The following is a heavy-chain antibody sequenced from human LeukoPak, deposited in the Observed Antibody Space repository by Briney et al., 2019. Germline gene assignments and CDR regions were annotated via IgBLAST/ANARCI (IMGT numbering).Heavy chain of an antibody. Sequence: GGSLRLSCAASGFTVSSSYMSWVRQAPGKGLEWVSVIYSGGSTYYVDSVKGRFTISRDNSKNTLFLQMNSLRAEDTAVYYCARSTTVTPPFISWGQGTLVTVSS. J-gene: IGHJ4*02. CDR2: IYSGGST. CDR3: ARSTTVTPPFIS. D-gene: IGHD4-11*01. V-gene: IGHV3-66*01. CDR1: GFTVSSSY.